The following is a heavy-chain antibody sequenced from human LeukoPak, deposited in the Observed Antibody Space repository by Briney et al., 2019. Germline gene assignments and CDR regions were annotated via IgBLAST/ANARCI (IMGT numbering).Heavy chain of an antibody. D-gene: IGHD4/OR15-4a*01. V-gene: IGHV4-39*01. J-gene: IGHJ4*02. CDR3: ARPAGMTMASLFFDY. CDR2: LYYTGST. CDR1: GGSVSNYRYY. Sequence: PSETLSLTCNVSGGSVSNYRYYWGWIRQPPGKGLEWIGSLYYTGSTYHNPSLGGRVATSVDTSKNQISLRLSSVTAADTAVYYCARPAGMTMASLFFDYWGQGTLVTVSS.